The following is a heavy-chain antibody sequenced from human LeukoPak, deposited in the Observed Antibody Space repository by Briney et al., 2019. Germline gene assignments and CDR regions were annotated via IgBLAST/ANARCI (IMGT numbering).Heavy chain of an antibody. D-gene: IGHD3-10*01. V-gene: IGHV4-34*01. CDR3: ARRSLFYYGSGSYNWFDP. J-gene: IGHJ5*02. CDR2: INHSGST. CDR1: GWSFSGYY. Sequence: PSETLSLTCAVYGWSFSGYYWSWIRQPPGKGLEWIGEINHSGSTNYNPSLKSRVTISVDTSKNQFSLKLSSVTAADTAVYYCARRSLFYYGSGSYNWFDPWGQGTLVTVSS.